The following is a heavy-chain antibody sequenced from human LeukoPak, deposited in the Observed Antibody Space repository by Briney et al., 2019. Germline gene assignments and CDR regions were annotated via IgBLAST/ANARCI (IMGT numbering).Heavy chain of an antibody. J-gene: IGHJ4*02. CDR2: ISYSGSNK. CDR3: ARGSVGAPRMVYYFDY. V-gene: IGHV3-30-3*01. D-gene: IGHD1-26*01. CDR1: GFTFSSYA. Sequence: GRSLRLSCAASGFTFSSYAMHWVRQAPGKGLEWVAVISYSGSNKYYADSVKGRFTISRDNAKNTLYLQMNSLRAEDTAVYYCARGSVGAPRMVYYFDYWGQGTLVTVSS.